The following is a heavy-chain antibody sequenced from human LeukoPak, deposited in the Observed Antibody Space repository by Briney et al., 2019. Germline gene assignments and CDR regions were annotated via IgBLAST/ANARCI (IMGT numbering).Heavy chain of an antibody. CDR2: ISAYNGNT. V-gene: IGHV1-18*01. D-gene: IGHD2-15*01. CDR3: ARGVEVLGYCSDDNCYSEAEYFQH. CDR1: GYTFSVYG. Sequence: ASVEVSCKASGYTFSVYGITWVRQAPGQGLEWMGWISAYNGNTNYAQKLQGRVTMTTDTSTSTAYMELRSLRSDDTAVYYCARGVEVLGYCSDDNCYSEAEYFQHWGQGTLVTVSS. J-gene: IGHJ1*01.